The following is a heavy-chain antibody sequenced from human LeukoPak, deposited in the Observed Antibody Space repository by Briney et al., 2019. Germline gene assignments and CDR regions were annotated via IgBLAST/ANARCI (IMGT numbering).Heavy chain of an antibody. CDR3: ARGGGYASPISY. V-gene: IGHV4-59*01. D-gene: IGHD5-12*01. CDR2: IYHSGST. CDR1: GGSISTYY. J-gene: IGHJ4*02. Sequence: SETLSLTCTLSGGSISTYYWSWIRQPPGKGLEWIGYIYHSGSTNYNPSLKSRVTISVDTSKNQFSLRLSSVTAADTAVYYCARGGGYASPISYWGQGALVTVSS.